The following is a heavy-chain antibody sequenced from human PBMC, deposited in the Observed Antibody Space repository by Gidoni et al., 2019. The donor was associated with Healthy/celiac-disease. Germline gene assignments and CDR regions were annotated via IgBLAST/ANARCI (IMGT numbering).Heavy chain of an antibody. Sequence: QVQLVQSGAEVKKPGASVKVSCKASGYTFTSYYMHWVRQAPGQGLEWMGIINPSGGSTSYAQKFQGRVTMTRDTSTSTVYMELSSLRSEDTAVYYCARVSEPFYYYYYMDVWGKGTTVTVSS. CDR1: GYTFTSYY. J-gene: IGHJ6*03. CDR3: ARVSEPFYYYYYMDV. V-gene: IGHV1-46*01. CDR2: INPSGGST.